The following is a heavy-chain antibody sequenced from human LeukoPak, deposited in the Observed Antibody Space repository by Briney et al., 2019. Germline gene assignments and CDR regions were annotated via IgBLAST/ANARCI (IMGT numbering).Heavy chain of an antibody. J-gene: IGHJ3*02. CDR1: GASISSGNYY. D-gene: IGHD6-13*01. V-gene: IGHV4-61*02. CDR3: ARRPVSSWYGAFDI. Sequence: SETLSLTCIVSGASISSGNYYWTWIRQPAGKGLEWIGRLHTTGGTNYNPSFKSRLSISGDTSKNQFSLQLSSVTAADTAVYYCARRPVSSWYGAFDIWGQGTMVTVSS. CDR2: LHTTGGT.